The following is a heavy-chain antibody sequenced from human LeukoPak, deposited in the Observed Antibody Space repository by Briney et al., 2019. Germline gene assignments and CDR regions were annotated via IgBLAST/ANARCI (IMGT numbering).Heavy chain of an antibody. V-gene: IGHV1-69*04. CDR2: IIPILGIA. CDR1: GGTFSSYA. D-gene: IGHD1-26*01. CDR3: ATGVGPYYYYGMDV. Sequence: GSSVKVSCKASGGTFSSYAISWVRQAPGQGLEWMGRIIPILGIANYAQKFQGRVTITADKSTSTACMELSSLRSEDTAVYYCATGVGPYYYYGMDVWGQGTTVTVSS. J-gene: IGHJ6*02.